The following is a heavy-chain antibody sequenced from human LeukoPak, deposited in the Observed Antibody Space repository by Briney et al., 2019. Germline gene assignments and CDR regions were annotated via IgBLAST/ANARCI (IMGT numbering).Heavy chain of an antibody. CDR3: ARDLTREGAFDY. Sequence: GGSLRLSCAASGFTFSSYSMNWVRQAPGKGLEWVSSISSSSSYIYYADSVKGRFTISRDNAKHSLYLQMNSLRAEDTAVYYCARDLTREGAFDYWGQGTLVTVSS. J-gene: IGHJ4*02. D-gene: IGHD1-26*01. CDR2: ISSSSSYI. CDR1: GFTFSSYS. V-gene: IGHV3-21*01.